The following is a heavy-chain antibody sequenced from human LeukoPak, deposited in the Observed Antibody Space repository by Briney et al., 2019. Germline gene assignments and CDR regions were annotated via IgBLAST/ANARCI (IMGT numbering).Heavy chain of an antibody. V-gene: IGHV3-23*01. D-gene: IGHD1-14*01. J-gene: IGHJ4*02. CDR1: GFTFTRSA. CDR3: AKDLNLDGYFDY. Sequence: GGSLRLSSAASGFTFTRSAMSWVRQAPGKGLEWGWALSGSVGGIYYADSAKGRFTISRDNTKNTLYLQMNRLRAEDTAVYYCAKDLNLDGYFDYWGQRTLVTVSS. CDR2: LSGSVGGI.